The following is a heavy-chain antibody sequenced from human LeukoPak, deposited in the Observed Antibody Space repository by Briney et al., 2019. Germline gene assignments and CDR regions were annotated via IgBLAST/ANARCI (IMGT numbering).Heavy chain of an antibody. CDR1: GYSFSNYW. CDR2: IYPGDSDT. J-gene: IGHJ6*02. CDR3: ARQEPRTATVTYGMDV. Sequence: GESLKISCKGSGYSFSNYWIGWVRQMPGKGLEWMGIIYPGDSDTRYGPSFQGQVTISADKSISTAYLQWSSLKASDTAIYYCARQEPRTATVTYGMDVWGQGTTVTVSS. V-gene: IGHV5-51*01. D-gene: IGHD4-17*01.